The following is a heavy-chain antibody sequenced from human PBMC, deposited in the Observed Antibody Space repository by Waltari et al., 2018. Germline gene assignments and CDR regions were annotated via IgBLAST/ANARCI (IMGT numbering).Heavy chain of an antibody. CDR2: IYYSGST. D-gene: IGHD5-18*01. V-gene: IGHV4-59*01. CDR1: GGSISPYY. Sequence: QMQLQESGPGLVKPSETLSLTCTVPGGSISPYYWRWLRPPPGKGLEWIGYIYYSGSTNYNPSLKSRVTISVDTSKKQFSLKLSSVTAADTAVYYCARTQRGYSYGYPFDYWGQGTLVTVSS. CDR3: ARTQRGYSYGYPFDY. J-gene: IGHJ4*02.